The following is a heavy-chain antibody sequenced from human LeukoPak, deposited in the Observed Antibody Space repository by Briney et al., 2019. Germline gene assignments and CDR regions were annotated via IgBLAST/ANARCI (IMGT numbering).Heavy chain of an antibody. D-gene: IGHD6-13*01. J-gene: IGHJ4*02. CDR1: GFTFRDYW. CDR2: VKQDGTDK. CDR3: ARAGGTSWADY. Sequence: GGSLRLSCEASGFTFRDYWMTWVRQAPGKGLEGVANVKQDGTDKLYVDSVKGRFTISRDNGKNSLYLQMNSLRVEDTAIYYCARAGGTSWADYWGQGTLVTVSS. V-gene: IGHV3-7*01.